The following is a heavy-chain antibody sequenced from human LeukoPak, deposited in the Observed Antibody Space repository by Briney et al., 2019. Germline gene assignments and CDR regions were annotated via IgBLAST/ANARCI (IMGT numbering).Heavy chain of an antibody. CDR3: ARHRVGIYSRNHAFDI. D-gene: IGHD1-26*01. Sequence: GESLKISCKGSGYTFSSNWIGWVRQTPGKGLEWMGIIYPGDSETRYSPSFQGQVTISADKSSSTAYLQWSSLKASDTAMYYCARHRVGIYSRNHAFDIWGQGTMVTVSS. CDR2: IYPGDSET. J-gene: IGHJ3*02. CDR1: GYTFSSNW. V-gene: IGHV5-51*01.